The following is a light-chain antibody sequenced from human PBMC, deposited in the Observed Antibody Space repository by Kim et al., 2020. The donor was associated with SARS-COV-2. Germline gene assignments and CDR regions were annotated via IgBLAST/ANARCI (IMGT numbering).Light chain of an antibody. Sequence: ASVCDRVTITCRASQSIRRWLAWYQQKPGTAPKLLIYEASSLESGVPPRFSGNGAGTEFTLSISSLQPDDFATYQCQQYYAYPLTFGGGTKVDIK. CDR1: QSIRRW. V-gene: IGKV1-5*03. J-gene: IGKJ4*01. CDR2: EAS. CDR3: QQYYAYPLT.